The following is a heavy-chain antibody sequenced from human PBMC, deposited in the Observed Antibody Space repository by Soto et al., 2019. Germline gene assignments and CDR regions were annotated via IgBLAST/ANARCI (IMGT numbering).Heavy chain of an antibody. CDR1: GGSISSSSYS. J-gene: IGHJ6*02. Sequence: SETLSLTCTVSGGSISSSSYSWGWIRQPPGKGLEWIGSIYYSGSTYYNPSLKSRVTISVDTSKNQFSLKLSSVTAADTAVYYCTGATTNYYYYYGMDVWGQGTTVTVSS. CDR2: IYYSGST. D-gene: IGHD5-12*01. CDR3: TGATTNYYYYYGMDV. V-gene: IGHV4-39*07.